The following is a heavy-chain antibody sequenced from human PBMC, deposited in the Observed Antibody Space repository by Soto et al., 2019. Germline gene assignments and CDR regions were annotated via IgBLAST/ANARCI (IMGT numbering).Heavy chain of an antibody. D-gene: IGHD3-16*02. V-gene: IGHV1-18*04. J-gene: IGHJ5*02. CDR1: GYTFTNYG. Sequence: QVPLVQSGAEMKKPGASVKVSCKASGYTFTNYGISWVRQAPGQGLEWMGWISTNSGHTDYAQNLRSRATMTTDTAATAPYMELRRLRSDHTAVYYCAREEYRQLDHWGQGTLITVSS. CDR3: AREEYRQLDH. CDR2: ISTNSGHT.